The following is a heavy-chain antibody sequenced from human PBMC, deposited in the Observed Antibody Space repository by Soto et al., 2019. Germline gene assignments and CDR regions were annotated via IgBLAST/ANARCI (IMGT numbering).Heavy chain of an antibody. CDR1: GVSVSDDDYH. J-gene: IGHJ3*01. CDR3: AREIRAARGSDVFDV. V-gene: IGHV4-30-4*01. D-gene: IGHD6-13*01. CDR2: IYHSGPT. Sequence: QVQLQESGPGLVTPSQTLSLLCTVTGVSVSDDDYHWGWVRQPPGKGLEWSGCIYHSGPTYYNSSLKSRLTMTVDTSKNQFSLKLTSVTVADTALYFCAREIRAARGSDVFDVWGQGKMVTVSS.